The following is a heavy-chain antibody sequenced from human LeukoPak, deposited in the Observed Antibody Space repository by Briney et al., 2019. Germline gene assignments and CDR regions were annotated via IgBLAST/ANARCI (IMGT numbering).Heavy chain of an antibody. CDR2: INHSGST. CDR1: GGSFSGYY. CDR3: ARELGYCTGGNCYGGVFHY. D-gene: IGHD2-15*01. Sequence: SETLSLTCAVNGGSFSGYYWSWIRQPPGKGLEWIGEINHSGSTTHNPSLKSRATMSVDTSKNQLSLKLSSVTAADTAVYYCARELGYCTGGNCYGGVFHYWGQGTLVTVSS. J-gene: IGHJ4*02. V-gene: IGHV4-34*04.